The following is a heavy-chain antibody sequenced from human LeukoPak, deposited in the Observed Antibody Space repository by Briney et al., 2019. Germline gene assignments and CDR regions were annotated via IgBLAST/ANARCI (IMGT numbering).Heavy chain of an antibody. D-gene: IGHD3-22*01. J-gene: IGHJ4*02. V-gene: IGHV1-18*01. CDR3: ARDETYYYGSSGYYVGIFDY. Sequence: ASVKVSCKASGYTFTSYGISWVRQAPGQGLEWMGWISAYNGNTNYAQKLQGRVTMTTDTSTSTAYMELRSLRSDDTAVYYCARDETYYYGSSGYYVGIFDYWGQGTLVTVSS. CDR2: ISAYNGNT. CDR1: GYTFTSYG.